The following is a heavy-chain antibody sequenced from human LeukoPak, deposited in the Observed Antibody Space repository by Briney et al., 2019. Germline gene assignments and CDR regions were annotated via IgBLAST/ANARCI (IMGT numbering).Heavy chain of an antibody. CDR3: ARGTYDSSGYPFDY. CDR1: GFTFSSYW. CDR2: IKQDGSEK. Sequence: GGSLRLSCAASGFTFSSYWMSWVRQAPGKGLEWVANIKQDGSEKYYVDSVKGRFTISRDNSKNTLYLQMNSLRAEDTAVYYCARGTYDSSGYPFDYWGQGTLVTVSS. V-gene: IGHV3-7*01. J-gene: IGHJ4*02. D-gene: IGHD3-22*01.